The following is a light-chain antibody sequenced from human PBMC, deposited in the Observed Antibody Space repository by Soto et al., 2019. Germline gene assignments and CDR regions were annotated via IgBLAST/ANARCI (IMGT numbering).Light chain of an antibody. J-gene: IGKJ4*01. V-gene: IGKV3-20*01. CDR1: QSVSGNY. CDR3: QQYGGSPLVT. Sequence: EIVLTQSPGTLSLSPGERATLSCRASQSVSGNYLAWYQQKPGQAPRVLISGASSRAAGMPDRFSGSGSAADFSLTISRLEPEDLAVYYCQQYGGSPLVTFGGGTKVEIK. CDR2: GAS.